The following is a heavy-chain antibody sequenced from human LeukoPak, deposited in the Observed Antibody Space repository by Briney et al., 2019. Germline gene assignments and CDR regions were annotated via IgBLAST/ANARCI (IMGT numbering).Heavy chain of an antibody. D-gene: IGHD6-19*01. V-gene: IGHV1-18*01. CDR3: ALAVARGVDAFDI. CDR2: ISAYNGNT. Sequence: ASVKVSCKASGYTFTSYGISWVRQAPGQGLEWVGWISAYNGNTNYAQKLQGRVTLTTDTSTSTAYMELRSRRSDDPAVYYCALAVARGVDAFDIWGQGTMVTVSS. CDR1: GYTFTSYG. J-gene: IGHJ3*02.